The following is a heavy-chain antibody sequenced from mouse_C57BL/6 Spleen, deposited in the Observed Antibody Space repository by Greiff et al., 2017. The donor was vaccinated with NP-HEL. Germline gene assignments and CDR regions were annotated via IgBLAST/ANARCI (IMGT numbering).Heavy chain of an antibody. CDR3: ARGMDYDNPMDY. CDR2: ISSGSSAI. J-gene: IGHJ4*01. D-gene: IGHD2-4*01. Sequence: EVKLVESGGGLVKPGGSLKLSCAASGFTFSDYGMHWVRQAPEKGLEWVGYISSGSSAIYYADKVKGRFTMSRDNAKNTLFLQMTSLRSEDTAVYYCARGMDYDNPMDYWGQGTSVTVSS. CDR1: GFTFSDYG. V-gene: IGHV5-17*01.